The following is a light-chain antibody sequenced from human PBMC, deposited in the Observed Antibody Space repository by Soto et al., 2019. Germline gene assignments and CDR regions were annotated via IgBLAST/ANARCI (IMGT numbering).Light chain of an antibody. J-gene: IGKJ1*01. CDR2: GAS. Sequence: EIVMTQSPATLSVSPEVRATLSCRASQSVSSSLAWYQQKPGQAPRLLIHGASSRATVIPARFSGSGSGTDFTLTISSLQSEDFGVYYCQHYVNWPLSFGQGTKVEVK. V-gene: IGKV3-15*01. CDR1: QSVSSS. CDR3: QHYVNWPLS.